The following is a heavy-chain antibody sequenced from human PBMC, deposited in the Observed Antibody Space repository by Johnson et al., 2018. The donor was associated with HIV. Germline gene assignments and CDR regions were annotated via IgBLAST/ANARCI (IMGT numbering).Heavy chain of an antibody. CDR1: GFTFSYAW. D-gene: IGHD3-16*01. Sequence: MMLVESGGGLVKTGGSLRLSCAASGFTFSYAWMSWVRQAPGKGLEWIGRIKSKTDGGTAEYAAPVKDRFTISRDDSKNTVYLQMNSLRAEDTAVYYCAREFGDLRAFDIWCQGTMVTVSS. CDR2: IKSKTDGGTA. CDR3: AREFGDLRAFDI. V-gene: IGHV3-15*01. J-gene: IGHJ3*02.